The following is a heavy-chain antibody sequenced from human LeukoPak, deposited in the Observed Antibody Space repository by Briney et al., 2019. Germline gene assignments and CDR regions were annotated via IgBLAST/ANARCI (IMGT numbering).Heavy chain of an antibody. CDR3: ARSAKYCSSTSCSQGNYYYGMDV. D-gene: IGHD2-2*01. CDR2: IYYSGST. Sequence: SETLSLTCTVSGGSISSGDYYWSWIRQPPGKGLEWIGYIYYSGSTYYNPSLKSRVTISVDTSKNQFSLKLSSVTAADTAVYYCARSAKYCSSTSCSQGNYYYGMDVWGQGTTVTVSS. CDR1: GGSISSGDYY. J-gene: IGHJ6*02. V-gene: IGHV4-30-4*01.